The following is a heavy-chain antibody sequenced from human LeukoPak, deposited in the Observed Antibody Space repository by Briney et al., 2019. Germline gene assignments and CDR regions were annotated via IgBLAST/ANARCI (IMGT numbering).Heavy chain of an antibody. CDR2: INQDGSVK. CDR1: GFTFSSYW. J-gene: IGHJ4*02. V-gene: IGHV3-7*01. CDR3: ARIGYSSSSNDY. D-gene: IGHD6-6*01. Sequence: PGGSLRLSCAASGFTFSSYWMSWVRQAPGKGLEWVANINQDGSVKYYVDSIKGRFTISRDNAKNSLYLQINSLRAEDTAVFYCARIGYSSSSNDYWGQGTLVTVSS.